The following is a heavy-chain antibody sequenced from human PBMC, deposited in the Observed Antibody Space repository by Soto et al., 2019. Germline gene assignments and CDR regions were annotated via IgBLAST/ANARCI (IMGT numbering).Heavy chain of an antibody. J-gene: IGHJ4*02. D-gene: IGHD2-21*02. CDR3: ARGGHVVVVTAALDY. CDR2: VNPSGGHT. V-gene: IGHV1-46*01. Sequence: QVQLVQSGAEVKKPGASVKVSCKASGDTFTDYYIHWVRQAPGQGLEWMGTVNPSGGHTTYAQHFLGRVLMTRDTSTSTLYMELTSLTSEDTAVYYCARGGHVVVVTAALDYWGQGTLVTVSS. CDR1: GDTFTDYY.